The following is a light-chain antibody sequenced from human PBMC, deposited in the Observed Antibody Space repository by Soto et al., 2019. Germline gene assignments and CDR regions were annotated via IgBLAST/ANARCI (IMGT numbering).Light chain of an antibody. CDR3: QVSDTISDHYV. J-gene: IGLJ1*01. V-gene: IGLV3-21*02. CDR1: NIESKS. CDR2: VDS. Sequence: SSELTQPPSVSVAPGQTARITCGGNNIESKSVHWYQQRPGQAPVLVIYVDSDRPSGIPDRFSASTSGNTAALTISRVEAGDEADYYCQVSDTISDHYVFGSGTKLTVL.